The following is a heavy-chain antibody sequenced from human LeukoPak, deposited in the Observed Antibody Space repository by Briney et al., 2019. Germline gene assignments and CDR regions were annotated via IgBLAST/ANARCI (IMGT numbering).Heavy chain of an antibody. D-gene: IGHD4-23*01. J-gene: IGHJ4*02. CDR1: GGSFSGYY. Sequence: SETLSLTCAVYGGSFSGYYWSWIRQPPGKGLEWIGEINHSGSTNYNPSLKSRVTMSVDTSNNKFSLKLSSVTAADTAVYYCASFSLVRWISSGLDSWGQGTLVTVSS. CDR3: ASFSLVRWISSGLDS. CDR2: INHSGST. V-gene: IGHV4-34*01.